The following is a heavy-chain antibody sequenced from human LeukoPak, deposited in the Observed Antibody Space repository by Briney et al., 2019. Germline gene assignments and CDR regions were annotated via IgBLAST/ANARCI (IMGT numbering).Heavy chain of an antibody. CDR3: ARETETTVHLGWFDP. CDR1: GGSISSRSYY. J-gene: IGHJ5*02. Sequence: PSETLSLTCSVSGGSISSRSYYWSWIRQPPGKGLEWIGYIYYSGSTNYNPSLKSRVTISVDTSKNQFSLKLSSVTAADTAVYYCARETETTVHLGWFDPWGQGTLVTVSS. CDR2: IYYSGST. D-gene: IGHD4-17*01. V-gene: IGHV4-61*01.